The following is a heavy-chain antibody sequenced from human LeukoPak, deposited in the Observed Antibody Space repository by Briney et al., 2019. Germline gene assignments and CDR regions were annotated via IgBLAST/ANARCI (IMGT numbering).Heavy chain of an antibody. J-gene: IGHJ4*02. CDR1: GFTFSKDG. D-gene: IGHD1-26*01. V-gene: IGHV3-23*01. CDR2: VNDNGANT. CDR3: TKGDGGYYPIDN. Sequence: GASLRLFCAASGFTFSKDGMSWVRQAPGKGLEWVSTVNDNGANTHCADSVKGRFTISRDNSRNTLLLEMNSLRADDTALYYCTKGDGGYYPIDNWGQGTLVIVSS.